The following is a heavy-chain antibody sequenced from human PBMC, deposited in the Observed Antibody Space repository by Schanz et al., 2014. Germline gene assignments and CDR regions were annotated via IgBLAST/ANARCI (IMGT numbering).Heavy chain of an antibody. D-gene: IGHD3-10*01. CDR2: IGNGGVTI. CDR1: GFPFSDYF. CDR3: ARWFLIRGVILDS. J-gene: IGHJ4*02. Sequence: QVQLVDSGGGLVKPGGSLRLSCTASGFPFSDYFMAWIRQPPGRGLEWVSYIGNGGVTIYYADSMKGRFTVSRDNAENALYLQMNSLRADDTAMYYCARWFLIRGVILDSWGQGTLVTVSS. V-gene: IGHV3-11*01.